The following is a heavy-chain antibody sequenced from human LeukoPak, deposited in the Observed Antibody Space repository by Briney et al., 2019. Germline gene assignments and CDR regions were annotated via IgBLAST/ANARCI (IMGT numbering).Heavy chain of an antibody. CDR1: GGSISSYY. CDR2: IYYSGST. D-gene: IGHD3-10*01. Sequence: SETLSLTCTVSGGSISSYYWSWIRQPPGKGLEWIGYIYYSGSTNYNPSLKGRVTISVDTSKNQFSLKLSSVTAADTAVYYCARGLQLWFGRTNDAFDIWGQGTMVTVSS. V-gene: IGHV4-59*01. CDR3: ARGLQLWFGRTNDAFDI. J-gene: IGHJ3*02.